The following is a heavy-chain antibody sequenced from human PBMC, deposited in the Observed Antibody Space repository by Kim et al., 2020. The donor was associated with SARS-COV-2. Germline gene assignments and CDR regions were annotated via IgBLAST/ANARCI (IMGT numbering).Heavy chain of an antibody. CDR3: ARGSYCSSTSCYDAFDI. J-gene: IGHJ3*02. V-gene: IGHV1-46*01. D-gene: IGHD2-2*01. Sequence: FQGRVTMTRDTSTSTVYMELSSLRSEDTAVYYCARGSYCSSTSCYDAFDIWGQGTMVTVSS.